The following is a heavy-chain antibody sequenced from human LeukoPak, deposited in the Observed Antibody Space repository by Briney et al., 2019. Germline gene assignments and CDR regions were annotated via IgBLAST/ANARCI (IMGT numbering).Heavy chain of an antibody. CDR2: IKSKSDGGTT. CDR1: GFTFSNAW. Sequence: PGGSLRLSCAASGFTFSNAWMSWVRQAPGKGLEWVGRIKSKSDGGTTDYAAPVKGRFTISRDDSKNTLYLQMNSLKTEDTAVYYCTTDTSSGYSSSWYGIDWFDPWGQGTLVTVSS. J-gene: IGHJ5*02. V-gene: IGHV3-15*01. CDR3: TTDTSSGYSSSWYGIDWFDP. D-gene: IGHD6-13*01.